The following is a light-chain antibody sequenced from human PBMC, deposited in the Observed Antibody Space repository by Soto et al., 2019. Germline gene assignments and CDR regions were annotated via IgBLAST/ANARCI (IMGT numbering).Light chain of an antibody. CDR2: GAF. V-gene: IGKV1-39*01. CDR3: QQSYRTPQT. CDR1: QSISRY. Sequence: DIQMTQSPSSLSASVGDIFTITCRASQSISRYINWYQQKPGKAPKLLIYGAFSLQSGVPSRFSGSGSGTDFTLTISSLQSEDFATYYCQQSYRTPQTFGQGTKVDIK. J-gene: IGKJ1*01.